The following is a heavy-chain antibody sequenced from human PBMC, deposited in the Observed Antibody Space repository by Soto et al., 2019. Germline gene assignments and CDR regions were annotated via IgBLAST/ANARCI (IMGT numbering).Heavy chain of an antibody. CDR3: ATSNWFDP. V-gene: IGHV4-39*01. CDR1: GGSISSSSYY. J-gene: IGHJ5*02. Sequence: QLQLQESGPGLVKPSETLSLTCTVSGGSISSSSYYWGWIRQPPGKGLEWIGIIYYSGSTYYNPSLKSRFTIAVDTSKNQFSLKLSSVRATDTAVYYCATSNWFDPWGQGTLVTVSS. CDR2: IYYSGST.